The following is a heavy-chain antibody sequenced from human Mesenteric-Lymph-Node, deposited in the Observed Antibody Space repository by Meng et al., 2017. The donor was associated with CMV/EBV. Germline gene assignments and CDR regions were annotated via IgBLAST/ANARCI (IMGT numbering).Heavy chain of an antibody. CDR3: ARDDYSNIDGMDV. V-gene: IGHV3-53*01. CDR2: IYSGGST. CDR1: GFTVSSNY. D-gene: IGHD4-11*01. Sequence: GESLKISCAASGFTVSSNYMSWVRQAPGKGLEWVSVIYSGGSTYYADSVKGRFTISRDNAKNSLYLQMNSLRAEDTAVYYCARDDYSNIDGMDVWGQGTTVTVSS. J-gene: IGHJ6*02.